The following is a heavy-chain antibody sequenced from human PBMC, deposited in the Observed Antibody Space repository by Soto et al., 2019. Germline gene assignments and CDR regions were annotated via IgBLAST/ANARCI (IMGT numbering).Heavy chain of an antibody. D-gene: IGHD2-15*01. V-gene: IGHV1-24*01. CDR1: GYTLTEIS. CDR3: ATDLLYCSGVTCGLNDY. CDR2: FDREDGET. J-gene: IGHJ4*02. Sequence: VASVKVSCKVSGYTLTEISMHWVSQAPGKGLEWMGGFDREDGETIYAQKFQGRVTMTEDTSTDTAYMELSSLRSEDTAVYYCATDLLYCSGVTCGLNDYWGQGTLVTVSS.